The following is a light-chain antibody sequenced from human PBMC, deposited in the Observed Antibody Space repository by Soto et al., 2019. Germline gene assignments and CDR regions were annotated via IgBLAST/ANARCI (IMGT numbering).Light chain of an antibody. Sequence: EIVLTQSPGTLSLSPGERATLSCRASQSLSSSYLAWYQQKPSQAPRLLIYGTSIRATGIPDRFSGSGSGTDFTLTITRLEPEDFAVYYCQRFGTSPPWTFGQGTKVEFK. CDR3: QRFGTSPPWT. V-gene: IGKV3-20*01. CDR2: GTS. CDR1: QSLSSSY. J-gene: IGKJ1*01.